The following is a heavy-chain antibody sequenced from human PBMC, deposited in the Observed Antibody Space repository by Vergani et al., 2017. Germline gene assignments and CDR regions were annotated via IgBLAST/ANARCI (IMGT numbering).Heavy chain of an antibody. CDR3: ASPDGYCSSTSCSYYYYYGMDV. Sequence: QVQLVQSGAEVKKPGASVKVSCKASGYTFSSYAISWVRQAPGQGLEWMGGIIPIFGTANYAQKFQGRVTITADESTSTAYMELSSLRSEDTAVYYCASPDGYCSSTSCSYYYYYGMDVWGQGTTVTVSS. D-gene: IGHD2-2*01. CDR1: GYTFSSYA. V-gene: IGHV1-69*01. CDR2: IIPIFGTA. J-gene: IGHJ6*02.